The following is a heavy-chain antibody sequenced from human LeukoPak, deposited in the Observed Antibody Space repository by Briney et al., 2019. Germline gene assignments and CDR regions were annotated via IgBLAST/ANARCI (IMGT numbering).Heavy chain of an antibody. Sequence: ASVKVSCKASGYIFTSFGISWVRQAPGQGLEWMGWISAYNGNTNYAQKLQGRVTMTTDTSTSTAYMQLTSLTSDDTAVYYCARRNSCSVGNCYPPDYWGQGTLVTVSS. CDR2: ISAYNGNT. D-gene: IGHD2-15*01. J-gene: IGHJ4*02. CDR1: GYIFTSFG. CDR3: ARRNSCSVGNCYPPDY. V-gene: IGHV1-18*01.